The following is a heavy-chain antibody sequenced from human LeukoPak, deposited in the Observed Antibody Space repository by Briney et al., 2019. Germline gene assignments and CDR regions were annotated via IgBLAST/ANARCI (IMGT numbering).Heavy chain of an antibody. CDR3: AKGVDCSSTSCYGVY. D-gene: IGHD2-2*01. V-gene: IGHV3-30*04. J-gene: IGHJ4*02. Sequence: GGSLRLSCAASGFTFSSYAMDWVRQAPGKGLEWVAAISSDGTIKYHADSVKGRFTISRDNSKNTLYLQMNSLRAEDTAVYYCAKGVDCSSTSCYGVYWGQGTLVTVSS. CDR2: ISSDGTIK. CDR1: GFTFSSYA.